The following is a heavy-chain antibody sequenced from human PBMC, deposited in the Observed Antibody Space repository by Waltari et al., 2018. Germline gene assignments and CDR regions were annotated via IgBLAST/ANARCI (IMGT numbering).Heavy chain of an antibody. CDR3: ARESPYCSSVTCYYWFDP. J-gene: IGHJ5*02. Sequence: QVQLVESGGGVVQPGRSLRLSCAASGFTFSSSGLHWVRQAPGKGLEWVAVIWDDGSNKYYADSVKGRFTISRDNSKNTLYLQMNSLRAEDTAVYFCARESPYCSSVTCYYWFDPWGQGTLVTVSS. V-gene: IGHV3-33*01. D-gene: IGHD2-2*01. CDR1: GFTFSSSG. CDR2: IWDDGSNK.